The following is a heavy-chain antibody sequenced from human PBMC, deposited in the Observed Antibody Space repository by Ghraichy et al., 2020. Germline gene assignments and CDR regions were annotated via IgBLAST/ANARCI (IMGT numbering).Heavy chain of an antibody. D-gene: IGHD2-2*01. CDR2: ISSSSIYI. Sequence: GGSLRLSCAASGFIFTNYSLNWVRQAPGKGLEWVSSISSSSIYIYYAESVQGRFTISRDNARNSLYLQMSSLRAEDTAVYYCASSTTSYRSSVLNAFDICGQGTMVTVSS. CDR1: GFIFTNYS. V-gene: IGHV3-21*01. J-gene: IGHJ3*02. CDR3: ASSTTSYRSSVLNAFDI.